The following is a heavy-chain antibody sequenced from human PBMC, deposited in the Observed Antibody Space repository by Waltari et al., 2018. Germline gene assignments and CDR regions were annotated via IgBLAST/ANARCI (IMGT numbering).Heavy chain of an antibody. V-gene: IGHV4-34*01. D-gene: IGHD2-15*01. CDR2: INHSPNR. CDR3: VRLEDCSGPGGNCYSGDPFALDV. Sequence: QVHLHQWGAGQLQPSETLSLTCVVNGGSARGYYLGWVRPAAGKGLEWIGEINHSPNRNYNPSLRSRVDMSVDTSKNQFSLKLNFVTAADTGVYYCVRLEDCSGPGGNCYSGDPFALDVWGQGTTVTVSS. J-gene: IGHJ6*02. CDR1: GGSARGYY.